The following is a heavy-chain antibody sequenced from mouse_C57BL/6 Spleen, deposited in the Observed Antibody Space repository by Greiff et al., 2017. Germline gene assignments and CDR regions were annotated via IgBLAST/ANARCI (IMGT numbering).Heavy chain of an antibody. Sequence: EVMLVESGGGLVQPGGSLKLSCAASGFTFSDYGMAWVRQAPRKGPEWVAFISNLAYSIYYADTVTGRFTISRENAKNTLYLEMSSLRSEDTAMYYCARGDYSYAMDYWGQGTSGTVSS. CDR2: ISNLAYSI. J-gene: IGHJ4*01. V-gene: IGHV5-15*04. CDR3: ARGDYSYAMDY. D-gene: IGHD2-12*01. CDR1: GFTFSDYG.